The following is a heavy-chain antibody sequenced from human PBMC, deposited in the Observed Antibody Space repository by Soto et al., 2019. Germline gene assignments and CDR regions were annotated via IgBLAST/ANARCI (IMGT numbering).Heavy chain of an antibody. Sequence: SETLSLTCTVSGGSISSGGYYWSWIRQHPGKGLEWIGYIYYSGSTYYNPSLKSRVTISVDTSKNQFSLKLSSVTAADTAVYYCARGPVSDLKGSSSWYLNYWGQATLVTVSS. V-gene: IGHV4-31*03. CDR2: IYYSGST. CDR3: ARGPVSDLKGSSSWYLNY. CDR1: GGSISSGGYY. J-gene: IGHJ4*02. D-gene: IGHD6-13*01.